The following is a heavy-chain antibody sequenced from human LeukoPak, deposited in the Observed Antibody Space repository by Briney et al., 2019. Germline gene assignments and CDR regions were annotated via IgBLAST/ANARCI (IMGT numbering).Heavy chain of an antibody. CDR1: RYTFTSYD. J-gene: IGHJ5*02. CDR3: ARRKSYYALSGFDP. D-gene: IGHD3-10*01. CDR2: MNPNSGNT. V-gene: IGHV1-8*03. Sequence: GASVKVSCKASRYTFTSYDINWVRQATGQGLEWMGWMNPNSGNTGYAQKFQGRVTITRNTSISTAYMELSSLRSEDTAVYYCARRKSYYALSGFDPWGQGTLVTVSS.